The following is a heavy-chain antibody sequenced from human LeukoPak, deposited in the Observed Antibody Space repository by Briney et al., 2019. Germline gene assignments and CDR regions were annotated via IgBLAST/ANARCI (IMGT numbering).Heavy chain of an antibody. J-gene: IGHJ4*02. CDR2: IYYSGST. CDR1: GGSISSYY. V-gene: IGHV4-59*01. Sequence: SETPSLTCTVSGGSISSYYWSWIRQPAGKGLEWIGYIYYSGSTNYNPSLKSRVTISVDTSKNQFSLKLSSVTAADTAVYYCARGIAAAGVGDYWGQGTLVTVSS. CDR3: ARGIAAAGVGDY. D-gene: IGHD6-13*01.